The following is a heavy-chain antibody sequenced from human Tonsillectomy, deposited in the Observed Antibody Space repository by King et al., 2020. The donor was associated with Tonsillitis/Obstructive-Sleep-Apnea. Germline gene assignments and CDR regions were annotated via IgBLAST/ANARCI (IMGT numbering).Heavy chain of an antibody. CDR2: IYYSGST. V-gene: IGHV4-59*01. CDR1: GGSISSYY. Sequence: LQLQESGPGLVKPSETLSLTCTVSGGSISSYYWSWIRQPPGKGLEWIGYIYYSGSTNYNPSLQSRVTISVDTSKNQFSLKLSSVTAADTAVYYCAAASIVVVPAAIRDYYYYYYMDVWGKGTTVTVSS. D-gene: IGHD2-2*02. J-gene: IGHJ6*03. CDR3: AAASIVVVPAAIRDYYYYYYMDV.